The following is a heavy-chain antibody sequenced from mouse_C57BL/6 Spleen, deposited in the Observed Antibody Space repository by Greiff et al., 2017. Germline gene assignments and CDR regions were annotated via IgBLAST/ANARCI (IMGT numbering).Heavy chain of an antibody. V-gene: IGHV1-19*01. CDR1: GYTFTDYY. CDR2: INPYNGGT. Sequence: EVKLMESGPVLVKPGASVKMSCKASGYTFTDYYMNWVKQSHGKSLEWIGVINPYNGGTSYNQKFKGKATLTVDKSSSTAYMELNSLTSEDSAVYYCARSLYGNSFAYWGQGTLVTVAA. J-gene: IGHJ3*01. CDR3: ARSLYGNSFAY. D-gene: IGHD2-1*01.